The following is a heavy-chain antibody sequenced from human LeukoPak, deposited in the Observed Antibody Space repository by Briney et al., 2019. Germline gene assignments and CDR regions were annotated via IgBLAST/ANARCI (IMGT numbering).Heavy chain of an antibody. J-gene: IGHJ4*02. CDR1: GGSISSYY. V-gene: IGHV4-59*08. Sequence: SETLSLTCTVSGGSISSYYWSWIRQPPGKGLEWIGYIHYRGSTTYNPSLKSRATISVDTSKNHFSLRLSSVTAADTAVYYCARHLTTVTTGLDYWGQGTLVTVSS. D-gene: IGHD4-11*01. CDR2: IHYRGST. CDR3: ARHLTTVTTGLDY.